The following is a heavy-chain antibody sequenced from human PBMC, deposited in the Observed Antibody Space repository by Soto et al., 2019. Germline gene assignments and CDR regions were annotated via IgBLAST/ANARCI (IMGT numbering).Heavy chain of an antibody. D-gene: IGHD6-6*01. Sequence: SATLSLTCTVSGGSISSSSYYWGWIRQPPWKGLEWIGSIYYSGSTYYNPSLKSRVTISVDTSKNQFSLKLSSVTAADTAVYYCARTPSIAARLYYYYMDVWGKGTTVTVSS. CDR1: GGSISSSSYY. CDR3: ARTPSIAARLYYYYMDV. CDR2: IYYSGST. V-gene: IGHV4-39*01. J-gene: IGHJ6*03.